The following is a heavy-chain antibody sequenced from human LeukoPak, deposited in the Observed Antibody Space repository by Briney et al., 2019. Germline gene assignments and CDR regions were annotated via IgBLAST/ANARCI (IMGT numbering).Heavy chain of an antibody. Sequence: SETLSLTCTVSGGSISSSSYYWGWIRQPPGKGLEWIGSIYYSGSTYYNPSLKSRVTISVDTSKNQFSLKLSSVTAADTAVYYCARVGTYYYDSSGVYWGQGTLVTVSS. V-gene: IGHV4-39*07. CDR3: ARVGTYYYDSSGVY. D-gene: IGHD3-22*01. J-gene: IGHJ4*02. CDR1: GGSISSSSYY. CDR2: IYYSGST.